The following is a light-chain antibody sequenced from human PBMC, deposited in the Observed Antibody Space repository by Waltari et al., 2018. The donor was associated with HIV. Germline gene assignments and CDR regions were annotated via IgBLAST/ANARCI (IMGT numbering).Light chain of an antibody. J-gene: IGKJ1*01. CDR3: MQGGQTPWT. CDR1: QRLLHSNGNNY. V-gene: IGKV2-28*01. CDR2: LAS. Sequence: DIVMTQSPPSLPVTPGEPASISCRSSQRLLHSNGNNYLDWYLQRPGQSPHLLFYLASTRASGVPDRFSGSGSGTNFTLKIGRLAAEDVGVYYCMQGGQTPWTFGQGTKVEIK.